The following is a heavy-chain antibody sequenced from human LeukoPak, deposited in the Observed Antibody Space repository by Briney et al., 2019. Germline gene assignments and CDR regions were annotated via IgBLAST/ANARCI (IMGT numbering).Heavy chain of an antibody. CDR1: GFTFSSYA. V-gene: IGHV3-23*01. CDR3: ARDSVGYCSSTSCYYYYYGMDV. J-gene: IGHJ6*02. CDR2: ISGSGGST. Sequence: PGGSLRLSCAASGFTFSSYAMSWVRQAPGKGLEWVSAISGSGGSTYYADSVKGRFTISRDNSKNTLYLQMNSLRAEDTAVYYCARDSVGYCSSTSCYYYYYGMDVWGQGTTVTVSS. D-gene: IGHD2-2*01.